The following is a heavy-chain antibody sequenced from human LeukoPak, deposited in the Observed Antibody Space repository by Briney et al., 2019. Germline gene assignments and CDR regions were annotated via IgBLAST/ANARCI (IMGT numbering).Heavy chain of an antibody. V-gene: IGHV3-53*01. CDR2: IYRGGDT. CDR3: ASCREGYNWLDY. CDR1: GLTVGGSY. Sequence: GGSLRLSYAASGLTVGGSYMNWVRQAPGKGLEWVSVIYRGGDTYYADSVKGRFTISRDNSKNTLYLQMNSLRAEDTAVYYCASCREGYNWLDYWGQGTRVIVSS. J-gene: IGHJ4*02. D-gene: IGHD5-24*01.